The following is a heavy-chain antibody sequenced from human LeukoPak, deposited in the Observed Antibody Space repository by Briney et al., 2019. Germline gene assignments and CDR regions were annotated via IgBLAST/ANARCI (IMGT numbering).Heavy chain of an antibody. V-gene: IGHV3-9*01. J-gene: IGHJ4*02. CDR1: GFTFDNYA. Sequence: GGSLRLSCATSGFTFDNYAMHWVRQAPGKGLEWVSGISRNSDSRAYADSVKGRFTISRDNAKSSLPLQMNSLRPEDTAVYYCAKVDSDTWYLGFDYWGQGTLVTVSS. CDR3: AKVDSDTWYLGFDY. D-gene: IGHD2/OR15-2a*01. CDR2: ISRNSDSR.